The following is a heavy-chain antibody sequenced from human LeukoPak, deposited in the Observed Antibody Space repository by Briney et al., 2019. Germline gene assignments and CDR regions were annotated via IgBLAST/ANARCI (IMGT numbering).Heavy chain of an antibody. CDR3: ARFYRGLSFGYDILTGYYNY. Sequence: SETLSLTCTVSGGSISSSSYYWGWIRQPPGKGLEWIGSIYYSGSTYYNPSLKSRVTISVDTSKNQFSLKLSSVTAADTAVYYCARFYRGLSFGYDILTGYYNYWGQGTLVTVSS. J-gene: IGHJ4*02. CDR2: IYYSGST. CDR1: GGSISSSSYY. D-gene: IGHD3-9*01. V-gene: IGHV4-39*01.